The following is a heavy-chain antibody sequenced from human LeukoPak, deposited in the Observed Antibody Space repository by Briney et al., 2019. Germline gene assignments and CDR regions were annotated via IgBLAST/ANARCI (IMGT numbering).Heavy chain of an antibody. D-gene: IGHD5-12*01. CDR1: GFTFDDYA. CDR2: IGWNSGSI. CDR3: AKGGYSGYDSGFDY. J-gene: IGHJ4*02. Sequence: GGSLRLSCAASGFTFDDYAMHWVRQAPGKGLEWVSGIGWNSGSIGYADSVKGRFTISRDNAKNSLYLQMNSLRAEDMALYYCAKGGYSGYDSGFDYWGQGTLVTVSS. V-gene: IGHV3-9*03.